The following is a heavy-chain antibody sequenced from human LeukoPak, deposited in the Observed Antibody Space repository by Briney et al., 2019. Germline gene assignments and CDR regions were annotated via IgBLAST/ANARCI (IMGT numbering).Heavy chain of an antibody. V-gene: IGHV3-33*06. J-gene: IGHJ3*02. Sequence: GGSLRLSCAASGFTFSSYGMHWVRQAPGKRLEWVAVIWYDGSNKYYADSVKGRFTISRDNSKNTLYLQMNSLRAEDTAVYYCAKNEYQLLLYAFDIWGQGTMVTVSS. CDR3: AKNEYQLLLYAFDI. CDR1: GFTFSSYG. D-gene: IGHD2-2*01. CDR2: IWYDGSNK.